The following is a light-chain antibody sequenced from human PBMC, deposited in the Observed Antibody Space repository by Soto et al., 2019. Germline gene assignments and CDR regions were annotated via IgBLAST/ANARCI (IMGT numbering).Light chain of an antibody. J-gene: IGKJ2*01. V-gene: IGKV3-15*01. CDR2: SAS. CDR3: QQYDRWPYT. Sequence: EMVMTQSPAALSVSPGERVTFSCRASQSVGKNFAWYQQRPGQPHRLLIYSASTRATGIPARFSATGSGTDFTLTVSSLESEDFAVYYCQQYDRWPYTFGQGTKLESK. CDR1: QSVGKN.